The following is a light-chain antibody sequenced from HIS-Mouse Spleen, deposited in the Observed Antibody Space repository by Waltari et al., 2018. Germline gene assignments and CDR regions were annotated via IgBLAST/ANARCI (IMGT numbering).Light chain of an antibody. CDR2: EDS. J-gene: IGLJ2*01. V-gene: IGLV3-10*01. Sequence: SYELTQPPSVSVSPGQTARITRSGDALPKKYAYWAQQKSGQAPVLVIYEDSKRPSGIPERFSGSSSGKMATLTISGAQVEDEADYYCYSTDSSGNHRVFGGGTKLTVL. CDR1: ALPKKY. CDR3: YSTDSSGNHRV.